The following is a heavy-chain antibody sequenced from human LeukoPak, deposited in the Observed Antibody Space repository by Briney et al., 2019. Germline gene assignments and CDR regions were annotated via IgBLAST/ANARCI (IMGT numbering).Heavy chain of an antibody. CDR2: IWFDGTYK. CDR1: GFTFSNYG. V-gene: IGHV3-33*01. CDR3: ARDRGVAAHLDY. Sequence: GGSLRLSCAASGFTFSNYGMHWVRQAPGKGLEWVAVIWFDGTYKYYADSVRGRFTISRDNSKNTLYLQMSSLRAEDTAVYYCARDRGVAAHLDYWGQGTLVTVSS. D-gene: IGHD5-12*01. J-gene: IGHJ4*02.